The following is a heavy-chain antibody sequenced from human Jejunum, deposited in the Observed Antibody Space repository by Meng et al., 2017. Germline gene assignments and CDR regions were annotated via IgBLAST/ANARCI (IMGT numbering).Heavy chain of an antibody. Sequence: GGSLRLSCAASGFSFSSYNMHWVRQAPGKGLEWLTVISYDGSNKYYADSVKGRFTISRDNSQNTLYLQMNILRADDTAIYYCAKDRVPDGIWTIDYWGQGTLVTVSS. V-gene: IGHV3-30*07. CDR2: ISYDGSNK. CDR3: AKDRVPDGIWTIDY. J-gene: IGHJ4*02. CDR1: GFSFSSYN. D-gene: IGHD2-8*01.